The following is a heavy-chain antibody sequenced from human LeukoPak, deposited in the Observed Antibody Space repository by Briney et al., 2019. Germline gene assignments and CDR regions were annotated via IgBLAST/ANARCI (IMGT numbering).Heavy chain of an antibody. CDR1: GGSISTYY. Sequence: SETLSLTCTVSGGSISTYYWSWMRQPPGKGLEWIGYIYYSGSTNYNPSLKSRVTISVDPSKNQFSLKLSSVTAADTAVYYCARDRSEFDYWGQGTLVTVSA. V-gene: IGHV4-59*01. CDR3: ARDRSEFDY. J-gene: IGHJ4*02. CDR2: IYYSGST.